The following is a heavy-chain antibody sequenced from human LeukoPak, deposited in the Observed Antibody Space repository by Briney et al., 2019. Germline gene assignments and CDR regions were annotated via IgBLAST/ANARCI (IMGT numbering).Heavy chain of an antibody. V-gene: IGHV1-69*05. D-gene: IGHD3-3*01. CDR3: VGSRDFWSGYYAFDI. CDR1: GGTFSSYA. CDR2: IIPIFGTA. J-gene: IGHJ3*02. Sequence: SVKVSCKASGGTFSSYAISWVRQAPGQGLEWMGGIIPIFGTANYAQKFQGRVTITTDESTSTAYMELSSLRSEDTAVYYCVGSRDFWSGYYAFDIWGQGTMVTVSS.